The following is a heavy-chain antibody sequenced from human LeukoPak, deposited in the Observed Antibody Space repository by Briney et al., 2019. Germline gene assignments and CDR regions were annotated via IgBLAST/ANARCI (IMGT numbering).Heavy chain of an antibody. V-gene: IGHV3-30*04. D-gene: IGHD6-19*01. Sequence: GGSLRLSCAASGFTFSSYAMHWVRQAPGKGLEWVAVISYDGSNKYYADSVKGRFTISRDNSKNTLYLQMNSLRAEDTAVYYCARDIGIAVAAPSYWGQGTLATVSS. CDR2: ISYDGSNK. CDR3: ARDIGIAVAAPSY. CDR1: GFTFSSYA. J-gene: IGHJ4*02.